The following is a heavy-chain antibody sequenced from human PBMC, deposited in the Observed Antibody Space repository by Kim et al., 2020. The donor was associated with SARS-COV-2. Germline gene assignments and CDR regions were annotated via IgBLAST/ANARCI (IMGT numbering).Heavy chain of an antibody. V-gene: IGHV1-3*01. D-gene: IGHD1-26*01. CDR2: INAGNGNA. Sequence: ASVKVSCKASGYTFTSYAVHWVRQAPGQRLEWMGWINAGNGNAKYSQKFQGRVTITRDTSASTAYMELSSLRSEDTAVFYCARVPDIVGSTIEFDYWCQ. CDR1: GYTFTSYA. J-gene: IGHJ4*02. CDR3: ARVPDIVGSTIEFDY.